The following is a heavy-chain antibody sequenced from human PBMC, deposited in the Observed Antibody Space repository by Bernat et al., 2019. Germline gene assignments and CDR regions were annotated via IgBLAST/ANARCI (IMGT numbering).Heavy chain of an antibody. D-gene: IGHD6-19*01. V-gene: IGHV4-4*07. CDR1: GGSISSYY. Sequence: QVQLQESGPGLVKPSETLSLTCTVPGGSISSYYWSWIRQPAGKGLEWIGRIYTSGSTNYNPSLKSRVTMSVDTSKNQFSLKLSSVTAADTAVYYCAKDGTSGWHSSTVDYWGQGTMVTVSS. CDR2: IYTSGST. CDR3: AKDGTSGWHSSTVDY. J-gene: IGHJ4*02.